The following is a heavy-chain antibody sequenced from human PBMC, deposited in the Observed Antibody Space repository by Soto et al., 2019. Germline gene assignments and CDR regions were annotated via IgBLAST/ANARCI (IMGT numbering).Heavy chain of an antibody. V-gene: IGHV1-69*13. CDR3: ARGRGGIYGMDV. CDR1: GGTFSSYA. D-gene: IGHD1-1*01. CDR2: IIPIFGTA. Sequence: GASVKVSYKASGGTFSSYAISWVRQAPGQGLEWMGGIIPIFGTANYAQKFQGRVTITADESTSTAYMELSSLRSEDTAVYYCARGRGGIYGMDVWGQGTTVTVSS. J-gene: IGHJ6*02.